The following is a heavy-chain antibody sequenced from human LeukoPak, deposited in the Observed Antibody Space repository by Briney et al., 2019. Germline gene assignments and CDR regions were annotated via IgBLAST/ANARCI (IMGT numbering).Heavy chain of an antibody. J-gene: IGHJ4*02. Sequence: GGSLRLSCAASGFTFSSYSMSWVRQAPGKGLEWVSSISSSSSYIYYADSVKGRFTISRDNAKNSLYLQMNSLRAEDTAVYYCARDRLGYCSSTSCPLDYWGQGTLVTVSS. CDR1: GFTFSSYS. CDR3: ARDRLGYCSSTSCPLDY. V-gene: IGHV3-21*01. CDR2: ISSSSSYI. D-gene: IGHD2-2*01.